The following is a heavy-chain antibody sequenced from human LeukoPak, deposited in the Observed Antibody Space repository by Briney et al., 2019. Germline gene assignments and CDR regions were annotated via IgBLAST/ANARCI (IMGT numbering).Heavy chain of an antibody. V-gene: IGHV3-11*03. Sequence: GGSLRLSCAASGFTFSDYYMSWIRQAPGKGLEWVSWISGRSSITSYADSVKGRFTISRDNANNSVYLQMNSLRAEDTAVYYCARTNSLDYWGQGTLVTVS. CDR3: ARTNSLDY. J-gene: IGHJ4*02. CDR1: GFTFSDYY. CDR2: ISGRSSIT.